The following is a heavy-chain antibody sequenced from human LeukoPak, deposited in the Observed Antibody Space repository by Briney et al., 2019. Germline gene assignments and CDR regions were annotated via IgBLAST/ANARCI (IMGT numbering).Heavy chain of an antibody. D-gene: IGHD2-15*01. CDR2: IYYSGST. Sequence: PSQTLSLTCTVSGGSISSGDYYWGWIRQPPGKGLEWIGYIYYSGSTYYNPSLKSRVTISVDMSKNQFSLKLTSVTAADTAVYYCAREQGGVADYWGQGTLVTVSS. CDR1: GGSISSGDYY. V-gene: IGHV4-30-4*08. J-gene: IGHJ4*02. CDR3: AREQGGVADY.